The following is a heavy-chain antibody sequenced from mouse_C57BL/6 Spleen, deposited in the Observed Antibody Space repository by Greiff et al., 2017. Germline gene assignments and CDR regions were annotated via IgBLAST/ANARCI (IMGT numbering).Heavy chain of an antibody. V-gene: IGHV5-4*03. D-gene: IGHD2-2*01. CDR1: GFTFSSYA. Sequence: EVKLMESGGGLVKPGGSLKLSCAASGFTFSSYAMSWVRQTPEQRLEWVATISDGGSYTYYPDNVKGRFTISRDNAKNNLYLQMSHLKSEDTAMYYCSRGRSNGYDERVYFDYWGQGTTLTVSS. J-gene: IGHJ2*01. CDR3: SRGRSNGYDERVYFDY. CDR2: ISDGGSYT.